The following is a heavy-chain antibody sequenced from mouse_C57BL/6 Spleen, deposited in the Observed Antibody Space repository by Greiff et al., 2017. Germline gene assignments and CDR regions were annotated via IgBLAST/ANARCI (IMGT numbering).Heavy chain of an antibody. J-gene: IGHJ4*01. CDR2: INPSNGGT. V-gene: IGHV1-53*01. CDR3: ARSWDYYAMDY. Sequence: QVHVKQPGTELVKPGASVKLSCKASGYTFTSYWMHWVKQRPGQGLEWIGNINPSNGGTNYNEKFKSKATLTVDKSSSTAYMQLSSLTSEDSAVYYCARSWDYYAMDYWGQGTSVTVSS. CDR1: GYTFTSYW.